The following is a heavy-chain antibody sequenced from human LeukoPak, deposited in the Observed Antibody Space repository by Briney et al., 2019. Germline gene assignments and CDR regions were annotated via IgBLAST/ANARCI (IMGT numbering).Heavy chain of an antibody. J-gene: IGHJ4*02. CDR2: MYPNSANT. Sequence: GASVKVSCKASGYTFTSYDINWVRQATGQGLEWMGCMYPNSANTGYAQKFQGRVTMTRDTSISTAYMELSSLTSGDTAVYYCARGPSYGSGSYNIYGIDYWGQGTLVTVSS. V-gene: IGHV1-8*01. CDR1: GYTFTSYD. D-gene: IGHD3-10*01. CDR3: ARGPSYGSGSYNIYGIDY.